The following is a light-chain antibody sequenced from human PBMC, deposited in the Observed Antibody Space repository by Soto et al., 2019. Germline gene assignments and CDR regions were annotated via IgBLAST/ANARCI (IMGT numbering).Light chain of an antibody. CDR2: DAS. CDR1: QTIPTRY. J-gene: IGKJ1*01. CDR3: QQYGRT. V-gene: IGKV3-20*01. Sequence: ILLTQSPGTLSLSPGERATLSCRASQTIPTRYLAWYQQKPGQAPRLLIYDASSRATGVPERFSGSGSGTDFTLTISRLEPEDFAVYYCQQYGRTFGQGTKVDIK.